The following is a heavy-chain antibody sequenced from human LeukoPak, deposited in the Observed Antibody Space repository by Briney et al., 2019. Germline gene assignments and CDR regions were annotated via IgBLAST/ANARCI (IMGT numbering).Heavy chain of an antibody. CDR2: ISSSSSYI. V-gene: IGHV3-21*01. D-gene: IGHD3-9*01. Sequence: GGSLRLSCAASGFTFRSHDMNWVRQAPGKGLEGVSSISSSSSYIYYGDLVKGRFTISRDNAKKSLYLQMNSLRAEDTAVYYCARDSVTVLTPDNWYFDLWGRGTLVTVSS. CDR1: GFTFRSHD. CDR3: ARDSVTVLTPDNWYFDL. J-gene: IGHJ2*01.